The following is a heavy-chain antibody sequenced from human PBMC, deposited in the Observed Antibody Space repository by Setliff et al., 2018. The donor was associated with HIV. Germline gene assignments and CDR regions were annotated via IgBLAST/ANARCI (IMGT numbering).Heavy chain of an antibody. D-gene: IGHD1-1*01. J-gene: IGHJ4*02. CDR1: GFTFSNYW. V-gene: IGHV3-7*03. Sequence: GESLKISCAASGFTFSNYWMTWVRQAPGKGLEWVANIKQDGSQKYYVDSVEGRFTISRDNAKNSLYLQMSSLRVDDTAVYYCASARIPTGGTSTSLDFWGQGALVTVSS. CDR2: IKQDGSQK. CDR3: ASARIPTGGTSTSLDF.